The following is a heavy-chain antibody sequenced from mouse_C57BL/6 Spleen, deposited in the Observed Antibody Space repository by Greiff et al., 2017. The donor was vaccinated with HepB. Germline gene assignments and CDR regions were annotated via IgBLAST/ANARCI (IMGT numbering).Heavy chain of an antibody. CDR1: GFSLTSYG. CDR3: ARTDTTVPWFAY. V-gene: IGHV2-2*01. CDR2: IWSGGST. J-gene: IGHJ3*01. Sequence: VPRVESGPGLVQPSQSLSITCTVSGFSLTSYGVHWVRQSPGKGLEWLGVIWSGGSTDYNAAFISRLSISKDNSKSQVFFKMNSLQADDTAIYYCARTDTTVPWFAYWGQGTLVTVSA. D-gene: IGHD1-1*01.